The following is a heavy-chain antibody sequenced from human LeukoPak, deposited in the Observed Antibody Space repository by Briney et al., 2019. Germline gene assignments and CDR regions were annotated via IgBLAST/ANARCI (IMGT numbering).Heavy chain of an antibody. CDR1: GFTFDDYA. CDR2: ISGDGGST. CDR3: AKDVGGNAPRAFDI. D-gene: IGHD4-23*01. V-gene: IGHV3-43*02. J-gene: IGHJ3*02. Sequence: PGGSLRLSCAASGFTFDDYAMHWVRQAPGKGLEWVYLISGDGGSTYYADSVKGRFTITRDNSKNSLYMQMNSVRTEDTALYYCAKDVGGNAPRAFDIWGQGTMVTVSS.